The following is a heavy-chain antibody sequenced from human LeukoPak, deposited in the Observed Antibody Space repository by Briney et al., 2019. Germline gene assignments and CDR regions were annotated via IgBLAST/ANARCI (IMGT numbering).Heavy chain of an antibody. CDR1: GGSFSGYY. CDR3: AREVGYCSGGSCYSPSRFDY. V-gene: IGHV4-34*01. CDR2: INHSGST. Sequence: SETLSLTCAVYGGSFSGYYWSWIRQPPGKGLEWIGEINHSGSTNYNPSLKSRVTISVDTSKNQFSLKLCSVTAADTAVYYCAREVGYCSGGSCYSPSRFDYWGQGTLVTVSS. D-gene: IGHD2-15*01. J-gene: IGHJ4*02.